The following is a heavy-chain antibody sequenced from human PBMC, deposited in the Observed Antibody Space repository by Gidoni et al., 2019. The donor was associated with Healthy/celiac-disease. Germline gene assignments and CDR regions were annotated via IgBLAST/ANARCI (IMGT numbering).Heavy chain of an antibody. Sequence: EVQLLESGGGLVQPGGSLRLSCASSGFPFSSYAMSWVRQAPGKGLEWVSAISGSGGSTYYADSVKGRFTISRDNSKNTLDLQMNSLRAEDTAVYYCAKTLVRRSLTDPWGQGTLVTVSS. CDR3: AKTLVRRSLTDP. J-gene: IGHJ5*02. CDR2: ISGSGGST. D-gene: IGHD3-10*01. V-gene: IGHV3-23*01. CDR1: GFPFSSYA.